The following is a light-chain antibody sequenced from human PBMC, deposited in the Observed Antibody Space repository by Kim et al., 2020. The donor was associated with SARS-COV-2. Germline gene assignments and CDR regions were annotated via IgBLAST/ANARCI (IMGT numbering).Light chain of an antibody. V-gene: IGLV3-19*01. CDR3: SSRDNTYNRLI. J-gene: IGLJ2*01. CDR2: SEN. Sequence: SSELTQDPAVSVALGQTVKITCQGDSLREYHARWYQQKPGQAPILVIYSENKRPSASPDRVSGSSSGNRASLTITGAQAEDGADYFCSSRDNTYNRLIFGGGTKLAVL. CDR1: SLREYH.